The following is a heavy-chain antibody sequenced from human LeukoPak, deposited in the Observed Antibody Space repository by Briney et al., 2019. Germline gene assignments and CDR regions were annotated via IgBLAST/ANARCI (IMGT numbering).Heavy chain of an antibody. D-gene: IGHD5-18*01. V-gene: IGHV1-69*13. CDR1: GGTFSSYA. CDR3: ASLLGYSYGDNDAFDI. J-gene: IGHJ3*02. Sequence: SVKVSCKASGGTFSSYAISWVRQAPGQGLEWMGGIIPIFGTANYAQKFQGRVTVTADESTSTAYMELSSLRSEDTAVYYCASLLGYSYGDNDAFDIWGQGTMVTVSS. CDR2: IIPIFGTA.